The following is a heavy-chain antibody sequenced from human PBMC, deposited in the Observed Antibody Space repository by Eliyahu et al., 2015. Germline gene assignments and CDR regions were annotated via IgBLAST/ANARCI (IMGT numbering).Heavy chain of an antibody. CDR2: IYYSGNT. CDR3: ARLDPTTGHVYFDY. Sequence: QLQLQESGPGLVKPSETLSLTCXVSGXSXSSSGYYWGWXRQPPGKGLEWIGYIYYSGNTYYNPSLKSRVTISVDTSKNQFSLKLSSVTAADTAVYYCARLDPTTGHVYFDYWGQGTLVTVSS. J-gene: IGHJ4*02. V-gene: IGHV4-39*01. D-gene: IGHD1-1*01. CDR1: GXSXSSSGYY.